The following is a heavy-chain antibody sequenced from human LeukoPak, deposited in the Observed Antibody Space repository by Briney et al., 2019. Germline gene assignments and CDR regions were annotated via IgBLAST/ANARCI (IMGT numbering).Heavy chain of an antibody. CDR1: GGSISSYY. CDR2: IYYSGST. Sequence: PSETLSLTCTVSGGSISSYYWSWIRQPPGKGLEWIGYIYYSGSTYYNPSLKSRVTISVDTSKNQFSLKLSSVTAADTAVYYCARLGITIFGVVSWFDPWGQGTLVTVSS. D-gene: IGHD3-3*01. J-gene: IGHJ5*02. V-gene: IGHV4-59*08. CDR3: ARLGITIFGVVSWFDP.